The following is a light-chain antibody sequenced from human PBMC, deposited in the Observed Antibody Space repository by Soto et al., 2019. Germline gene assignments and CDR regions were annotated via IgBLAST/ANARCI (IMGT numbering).Light chain of an antibody. CDR3: QQSYTTPRT. J-gene: IGKJ1*01. CDR2: AAS. Sequence: DIQMTQSPSSLSASVGDRVLITCRASQTISDYLNWYQQKPGKAPKLLIYAASSLQSGVPSRFSGRGSGTDFTLTISSLQPEDFATYFCQQSYTTPRTFGQGTRVEV. V-gene: IGKV1-39*01. CDR1: QTISDY.